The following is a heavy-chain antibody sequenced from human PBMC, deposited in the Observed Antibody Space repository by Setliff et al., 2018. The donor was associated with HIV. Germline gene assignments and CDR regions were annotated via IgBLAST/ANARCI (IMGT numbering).Heavy chain of an antibody. CDR3: VRVGRGYYDILTGISA. CDR2: IYTTGST. CDR1: GGSIGSGSHY. V-gene: IGHV4-61*09. J-gene: IGHJ5*02. Sequence: SETLSLTCTVSGGSIGSGSHYWSWIRQPAGKGLEWIGHIYTTGSTNYNPSLKSRVTISADTSNNQFSLKLSSVTAADTAVYYCVRVGRGYYDILTGISAWGQGTLVTVSS. D-gene: IGHD3-9*01.